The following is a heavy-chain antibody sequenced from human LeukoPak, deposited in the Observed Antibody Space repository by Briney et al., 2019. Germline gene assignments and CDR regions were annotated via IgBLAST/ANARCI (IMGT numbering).Heavy chain of an antibody. V-gene: IGHV3-21*01. CDR3: ARVLSTTVVTPGFDY. J-gene: IGHJ4*02. D-gene: IGHD4-23*01. Sequence: GGSLRLSCAASGFTFSSYSMNWVRQAPGKGLEWVSSISSSSSYIYYADSVKGRFTISRDNAKNSLYLQMNSLRAEDTAVYYCARVLSTTVVTPGFDYWGQGTLVTVS. CDR2: ISSSSSYI. CDR1: GFTFSSYS.